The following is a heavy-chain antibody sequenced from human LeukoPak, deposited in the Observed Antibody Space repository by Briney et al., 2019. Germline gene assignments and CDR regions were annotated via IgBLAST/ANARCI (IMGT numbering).Heavy chain of an antibody. V-gene: IGHV3-23*01. Sequence: GSLRLSCAASGFTFSSYAMSWVHQAPGKGLEWVSAISGSGGSTYYADSVKGRFTISRDNSKNTLYLQMNSLRAEDTAVYYCAKDGRTYGEFDYWGQGTLVTVSS. J-gene: IGHJ4*02. CDR2: ISGSGGST. D-gene: IGHD4-17*01. CDR3: AKDGRTYGEFDY. CDR1: GFTFSSYA.